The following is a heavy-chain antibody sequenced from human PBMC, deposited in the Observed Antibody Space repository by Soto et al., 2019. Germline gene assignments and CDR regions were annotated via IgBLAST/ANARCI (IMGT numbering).Heavy chain of an antibody. CDR1: GFTFSDYY. D-gene: IGHD1-1*01. CDR3: ARSGDNYNLLEY. CDR2: SSNSGTFT. J-gene: IGHJ4*02. V-gene: IGHV3-11*06. Sequence: GWSLRLSCEGSGFTFSDYYMSLIRQAPGKGLGWISYSSNSGTFTKYADSVKGRFSISRDNTKNLLFLQMNSLRAEDTALYYCARSGDNYNLLEYWGEGTQVTVSS.